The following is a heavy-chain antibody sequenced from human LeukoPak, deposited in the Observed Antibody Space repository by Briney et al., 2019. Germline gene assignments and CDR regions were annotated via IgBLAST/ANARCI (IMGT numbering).Heavy chain of an antibody. D-gene: IGHD2-15*01. CDR2: INPNSGGT. CDR3: ARGVVVVAATRDYYYMDV. V-gene: IGHV1-2*02. J-gene: IGHJ6*03. CDR1: GYTFTGYY. Sequence: ASVKVSCKASGYTFTGYYMHWVRQAPGQGLEWMGWINPNSGGTNYAQKFQGRVTMTRDTSISTAYMELSRLRSDDTAVYYCARGVVVVAATRDYYYMDVWSKGTTVTVSS.